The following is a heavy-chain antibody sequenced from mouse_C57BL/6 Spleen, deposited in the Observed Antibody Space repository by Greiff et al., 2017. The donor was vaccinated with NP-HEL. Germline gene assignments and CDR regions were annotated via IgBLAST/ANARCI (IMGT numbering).Heavy chain of an antibody. CDR3: TRGGAQATAWFAY. D-gene: IGHD3-2*02. J-gene: IGHJ3*01. V-gene: IGHV1-15*01. CDR2: IDPETGGT. CDR1: GYTFTDYE. Sequence: VQLQQSGAELVRPGASVTLSCKASGYTFTDYEMHWVKQTPVHGLEWIGAIDPETGGTAYNQKFKGKAILTADKSSSTAYMELRSLTSEDSAVYYCTRGGAQATAWFAYWGQGTLVTVSA.